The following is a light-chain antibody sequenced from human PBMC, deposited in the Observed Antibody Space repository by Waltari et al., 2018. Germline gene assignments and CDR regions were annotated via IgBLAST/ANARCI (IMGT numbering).Light chain of an antibody. V-gene: IGLV2-14*03. CDR1: SSDVGGYNY. Sequence: QSALTQPASVSGPPGQSITISCTGTSSDVGGYNYVSWYQQHPGKAPKLMIYDVSNRPSGVSNRFSGSKSGNTASLTISGLQAEDEADYYCSSYTSSNTLGFGTGTKVTVL. CDR3: SSYTSSNTLG. CDR2: DVS. J-gene: IGLJ1*01.